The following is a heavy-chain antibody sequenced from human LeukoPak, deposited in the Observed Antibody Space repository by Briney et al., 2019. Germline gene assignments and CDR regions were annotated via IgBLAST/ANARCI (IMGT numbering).Heavy chain of an antibody. CDR1: GYTFTGYY. Sequence: ASVKVSCKASGYTFTGYYMHWVRQAPGQGLEWMGWINPNSGGTNYAQKFQGRVTMTRDTSISTAYMELSRLRSDDTAVYYCARPLPPWTVAGDFDYWGQGTLVTVSS. CDR3: ARPLPPWTVAGDFDY. D-gene: IGHD6-19*01. CDR2: INPNSGGT. V-gene: IGHV1-2*02. J-gene: IGHJ4*02.